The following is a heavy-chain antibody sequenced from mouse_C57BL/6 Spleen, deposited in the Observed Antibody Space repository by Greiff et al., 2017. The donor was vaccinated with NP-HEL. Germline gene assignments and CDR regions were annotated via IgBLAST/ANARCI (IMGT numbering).Heavy chain of an antibody. V-gene: IGHV1-53*01. CDR3: ARSGFITTVVAYYYAMDY. CDR1: GYTFTSYW. J-gene: IGHJ4*01. Sequence: QVQLQQPGTELVKPGASVKLSCKASGYTFTSYWMHWVKQRPGQGLEWIGNINPSNGGTNYNEKFKSKATLTVDKSSSTAYMQLSSLTSDDSAVYYCARSGFITTVVAYYYAMDYWGQGTSVTVSS. D-gene: IGHD1-1*01. CDR2: INPSNGGT.